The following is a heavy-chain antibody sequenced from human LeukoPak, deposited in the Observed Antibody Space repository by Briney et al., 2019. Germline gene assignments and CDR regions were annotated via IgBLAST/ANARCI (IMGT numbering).Heavy chain of an antibody. CDR3: ARDREYSSSGLVWFDP. CDR1: GGSVSGYY. J-gene: IGHJ5*02. V-gene: IGHV4-59*02. D-gene: IGHD6-6*01. Sequence: PSETLSLTCTVSGGSVSGYYWSWIRQPPGKRLEWIGYIYYSGSTNYNPSLKSRVTISVDTSENQFSLKLTSVTAADTAVYYCARDREYSSSGLVWFDPWGHGILVTVSS. CDR2: IYYSGST.